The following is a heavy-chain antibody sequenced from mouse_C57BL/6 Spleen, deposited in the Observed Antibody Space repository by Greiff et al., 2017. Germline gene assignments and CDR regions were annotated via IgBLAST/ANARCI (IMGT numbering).Heavy chain of an antibody. V-gene: IGHV1-64*01. CDR2: IHPNSGST. Sequence: QVQLQQSGAELVKPGASVKLSCKASGYTFTSYWMHWVKQRPGQGLEWIGMIHPNSGSTNYNEKFKSKATLTVDKSSSTAYMQLSSLTSEDSAVYYCARLKGYGSSYFDYWGQGTTLTVSS. D-gene: IGHD1-1*01. CDR3: ARLKGYGSSYFDY. J-gene: IGHJ2*01. CDR1: GYTFTSYW.